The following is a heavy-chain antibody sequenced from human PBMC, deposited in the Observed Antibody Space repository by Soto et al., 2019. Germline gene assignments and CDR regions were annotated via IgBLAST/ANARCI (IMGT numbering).Heavy chain of an antibody. D-gene: IGHD3-22*01. V-gene: IGHV4-39*01. CDR1: GGSISSSSYY. CDR2: IYYSGST. Sequence: SETLSLTCTVSGGSISSSSYYWGWIRQPPGKGLEWIGSIYYSGSTYYNPSLKSRVTISVDTSKNQFSLKLSSVTAADTAVYYCARHITMIVVVYDYWGQGTLVTVSS. CDR3: ARHITMIVVVYDY. J-gene: IGHJ4*02.